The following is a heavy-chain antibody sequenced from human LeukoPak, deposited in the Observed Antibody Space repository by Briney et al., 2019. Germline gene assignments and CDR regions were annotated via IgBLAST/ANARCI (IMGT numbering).Heavy chain of an antibody. CDR1: GFTFSSYG. CDR3: AKDQPTFQLLYARGYFQH. D-gene: IGHD2-2*02. V-gene: IGHV3-30*02. Sequence: GGSLRLSCAASGFTFSSYGMHWVRQAPGKGLEWVAFIRYDGSNKYYADSVKGRFTISRDNSKNTLYLQMNSLRAEDTAVYYCAKDQPTFQLLYARGYFQHWGQGTLVTVSS. CDR2: IRYDGSNK. J-gene: IGHJ1*01.